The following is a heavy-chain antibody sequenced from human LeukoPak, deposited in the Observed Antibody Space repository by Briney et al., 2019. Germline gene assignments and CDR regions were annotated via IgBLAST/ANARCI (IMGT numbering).Heavy chain of an antibody. J-gene: IGHJ4*02. Sequence: ASVKVSCKASGYTFTGYYMHWVRQAPGQGLEWMGWINPNSGGTNYAQKFQGRVTMTRDTSIFTAYMEVSRLRSDDTAVYYCAREPYPPPWYYFDYWGQGTLVTVSS. CDR2: INPNSGGT. CDR3: AREPYPPPWYYFDY. V-gene: IGHV1-2*02. CDR1: GYTFTGYY. D-gene: IGHD2-8*02.